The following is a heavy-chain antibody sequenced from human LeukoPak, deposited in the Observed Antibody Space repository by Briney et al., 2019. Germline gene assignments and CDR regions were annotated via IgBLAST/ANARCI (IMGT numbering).Heavy chain of an antibody. D-gene: IGHD6-19*01. CDR2: ISHDGGVE. V-gene: IGHV3-30*18. CDR1: GFTIANHG. CDR3: AKDWGSSDWYNWFDP. J-gene: IGHJ5*02. Sequence: GGSLRLSCVVSGFTIANHGIHWVRQAAGKGLEWVAMISHDGGVEYYRDSVKGRFIISRDNSNDMLYLQMNSLRVEDTAVYYCAKDWGSSDWYNWFDPWGQGTLVTVSS.